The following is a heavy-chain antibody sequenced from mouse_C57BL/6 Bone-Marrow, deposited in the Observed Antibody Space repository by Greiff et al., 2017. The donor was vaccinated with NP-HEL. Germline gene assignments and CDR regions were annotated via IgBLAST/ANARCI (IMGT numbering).Heavy chain of an antibody. Sequence: QVQLQHSGAELARPGASVKLSCKASGYTFTSYGISWVKQRTGQGLEWIGEIYPRSGNTYYNEKFKGKATLTADKSSSTAYMELRSLTSEDSAVYFCARANWDAYFDYWGQGTTLTVSS. CDR3: ARANWDAYFDY. CDR2: IYPRSGNT. D-gene: IGHD4-1*01. CDR1: GYTFTSYG. J-gene: IGHJ2*01. V-gene: IGHV1-81*01.